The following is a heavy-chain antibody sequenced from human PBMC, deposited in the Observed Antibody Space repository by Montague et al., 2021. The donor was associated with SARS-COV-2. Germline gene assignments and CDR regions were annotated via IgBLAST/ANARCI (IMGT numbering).Heavy chain of an antibody. CDR1: GGSFSGYH. CDR2: INHGGIT. D-gene: IGHD3-10*01. Sequence: SETLSLTCAVYGGSFSGYHWNWIRQLPGKGLEWIGEINHGGITNYNPSPKSRLTISADTSKNQFSLKLTSVAAADTAVYYCARLRDGVVPSPILGVGPYYSYYFIDVWGKGTTVTVSS. J-gene: IGHJ6*03. V-gene: IGHV4-34*01. CDR3: ARLRDGVVPSPILGVGPYYSYYFIDV.